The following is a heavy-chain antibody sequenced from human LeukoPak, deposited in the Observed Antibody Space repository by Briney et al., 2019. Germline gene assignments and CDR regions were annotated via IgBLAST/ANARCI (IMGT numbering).Heavy chain of an antibody. CDR3: ARNENNGLDV. J-gene: IGHJ6*02. Sequence: GGSLRLSCGASGFTFSTYTMHWVCQAPGKGLEWVAAISYDGTNKYYGDSVKGRFTISRDNSKMTLYLQMTSLRTEDTALYYCARNENNGLDVWGHGTTVTVSS. CDR1: GFTFSTYT. CDR2: ISYDGTNK. V-gene: IGHV3-30-3*01.